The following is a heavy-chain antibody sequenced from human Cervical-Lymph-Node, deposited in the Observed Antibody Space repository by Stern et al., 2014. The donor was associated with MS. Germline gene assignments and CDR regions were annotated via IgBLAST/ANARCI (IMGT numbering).Heavy chain of an antibody. D-gene: IGHD4-17*01. CDR2: ISNNSTQT. Sequence: VQLVESGGGLVKPAESLRLSCDASGFTFSHYSINWVRQAPGKGLEWISSISNNSTQTSYADPVEGRFTISRDSAKDSVSLHMVSLRAEDTAVYYCARARVGDYARSPHLDSWGQGTLVTVSS. CDR3: ARARVGDYARSPHLDS. CDR1: GFTFSHYS. V-gene: IGHV3-21*01. J-gene: IGHJ4*02.